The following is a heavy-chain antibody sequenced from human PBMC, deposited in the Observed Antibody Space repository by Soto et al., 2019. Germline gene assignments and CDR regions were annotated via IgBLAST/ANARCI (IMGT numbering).Heavy chain of an antibody. Sequence: ASVKVSCNYSCYTFFTYGITCVRQAPGQGLEWMGWISTYDGNTDYAQKLQGRVTMTTDTSTRTAYMELRSLRSDDTAVYYCARKSSSSSWFDPWGQGTRVTVSS. CDR3: ARKSSSSSWFDP. V-gene: IGHV1-18*01. CDR1: CYTFFTYG. J-gene: IGHJ5*02. D-gene: IGHD6-6*01. CDR2: ISTYDGNT.